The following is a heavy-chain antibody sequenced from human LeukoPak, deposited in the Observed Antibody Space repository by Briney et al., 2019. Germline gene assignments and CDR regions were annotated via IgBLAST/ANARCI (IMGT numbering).Heavy chain of an antibody. Sequence: SETLSLTCTVSGGSISSGSYYWSWIRQPAGKGPEWIGRIYTSGSTNYNPSLKSRVTISVDTSKNQFSLKLSSVTAADTAVYYCASSYCSSTSCTPTPDFDYWGQGTLVTVSS. V-gene: IGHV4-61*02. D-gene: IGHD2-2*01. CDR2: IYTSGST. CDR1: GGSISSGSYY. J-gene: IGHJ4*02. CDR3: ASSYCSSTSCTPTPDFDY.